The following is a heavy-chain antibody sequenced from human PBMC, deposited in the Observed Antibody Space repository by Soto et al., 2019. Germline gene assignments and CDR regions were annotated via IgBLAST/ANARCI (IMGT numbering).Heavy chain of an antibody. V-gene: IGHV4-34*01. CDR3: ARCFGSGGSCYDFDY. CDR2: INHSGST. Sequence: SETLSLTCAVYGGSFSGYYWSWIRQPPGKGLEWIGEINHSGSTNYNPSLKSRVTISVDTSKNQFSLKLSSVTAADTAVYYCARCFGSGGSCYDFDYWGQGTLVTVSS. D-gene: IGHD2-15*01. J-gene: IGHJ4*02. CDR1: GGSFSGYY.